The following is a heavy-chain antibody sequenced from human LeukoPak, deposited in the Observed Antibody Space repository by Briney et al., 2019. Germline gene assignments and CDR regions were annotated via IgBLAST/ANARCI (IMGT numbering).Heavy chain of an antibody. J-gene: IGHJ3*02. V-gene: IGHV3-30-3*01. D-gene: IGHD6-13*01. CDR2: ISYDGSNK. Sequence: GGSLRLSCAASGFTFSSYAMHWVRQAPGKGLEWVAVISYDGSNKYYADSVKGRFTISRDNSKNTLYLQMNSLRAEDTAVYYCARELAAAGTLADAFDIWGQGTMVTVSS. CDR3: ARELAAAGTLADAFDI. CDR1: GFTFSSYA.